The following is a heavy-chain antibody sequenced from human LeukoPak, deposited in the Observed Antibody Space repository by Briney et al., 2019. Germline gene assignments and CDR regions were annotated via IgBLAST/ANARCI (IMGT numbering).Heavy chain of an antibody. J-gene: IGHJ4*02. V-gene: IGHV3-73*01. CDR1: GFTFSGSA. D-gene: IGHD2-15*01. CDR2: IRSKANSYAT. Sequence: PGGSLRLSCAASGFTFSGSAMHWVRQASGKGLEWVGRIRSKANSYATAYAASVKGRFTISRDDSKNTAYLQMNSLKTEDTAVYYCTRRGGYCSGGSCSSSDLGYWGQGTLVTVSS. CDR3: TRRGGYCSGGSCSSSDLGY.